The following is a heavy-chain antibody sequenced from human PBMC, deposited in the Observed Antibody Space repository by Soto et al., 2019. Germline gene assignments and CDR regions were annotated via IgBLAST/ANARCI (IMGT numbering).Heavy chain of an antibody. V-gene: IGHV3-23*01. D-gene: IGHD3-10*01. CDR2: ISGSGGST. J-gene: IGHJ3*02. Sequence: PGGALSLSCAASGFTFSRYAMSWFRQAPWRWLEWVSAISGSGGSTYYADSVKGRFTTSRDNSKNTLYLQMNSLRAEDTAVYYCAKENILLWFGELLSFDAFDIWGQGTMVTVSS. CDR3: AKENILLWFGELLSFDAFDI. CDR1: GFTFSRYA.